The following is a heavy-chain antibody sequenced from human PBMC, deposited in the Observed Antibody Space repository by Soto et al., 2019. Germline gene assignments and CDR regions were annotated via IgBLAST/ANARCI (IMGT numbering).Heavy chain of an antibody. Sequence: PGGSPRLSCAASGFTFSSYAMSWVRQAPGKGLEWVSAISGSGGSTYYADSVKGRFTISRDNSKNTLYLQMNSLRAEDTAVYYCATRSGSGYYVFYYYGMDVWGQGTTVTVSS. CDR1: GFTFSSYA. D-gene: IGHD3-22*01. CDR2: ISGSGGST. J-gene: IGHJ6*02. V-gene: IGHV3-23*01. CDR3: ATRSGSGYYVFYYYGMDV.